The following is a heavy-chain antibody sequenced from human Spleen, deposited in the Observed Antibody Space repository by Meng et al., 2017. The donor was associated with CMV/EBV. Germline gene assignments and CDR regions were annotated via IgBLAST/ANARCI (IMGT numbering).Heavy chain of an antibody. D-gene: IGHD3-3*01. Sequence: GESLKISCVSSGFAFNIFEMNWVRQAPGKGLEWLSYISGGGSGIYYADSVKGRFTISRDNSRDTLYLQMNSLRAEDTAVYYCAKDQPGVVIRWLDPWGQGTLVTVSS. CDR1: GFAFNIFE. CDR2: ISGGGSGI. J-gene: IGHJ5*02. V-gene: IGHV3-48*03. CDR3: AKDQPGVVIRWLDP.